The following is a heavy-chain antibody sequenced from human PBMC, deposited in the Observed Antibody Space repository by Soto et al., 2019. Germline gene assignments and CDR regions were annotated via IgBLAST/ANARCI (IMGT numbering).Heavy chain of an antibody. Sequence: QVQLVESGGGVVQPGRSLRLSCAASGFTFSSYAMHWVRQAPGKGLEWVAVISYDGSNKYHADSVKGRFTISRDNSKNTLYLQMNSLRAEDTAVYYCARDAQGVVNNYFDYWGQGTLVTVSS. V-gene: IGHV3-30-3*01. D-gene: IGHD3-3*01. CDR2: ISYDGSNK. CDR1: GFTFSSYA. J-gene: IGHJ4*02. CDR3: ARDAQGVVNNYFDY.